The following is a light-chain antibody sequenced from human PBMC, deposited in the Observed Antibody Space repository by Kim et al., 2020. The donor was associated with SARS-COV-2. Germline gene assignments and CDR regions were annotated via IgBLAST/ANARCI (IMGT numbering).Light chain of an antibody. CDR1: TVPVTSGHY. Sequence: PGGPCTLTGGPRTVPVTSGHYPCWFQQKAGQAPRTLIYHINKKLSGTPARFSGSLLGGKAALTLSDALPEDEAEYYCFLSYSGVVVFGGGTQLTVL. CDR3: FLSYSGVVV. CDR2: HIN. J-gene: IGLJ2*01. V-gene: IGLV7-46*01.